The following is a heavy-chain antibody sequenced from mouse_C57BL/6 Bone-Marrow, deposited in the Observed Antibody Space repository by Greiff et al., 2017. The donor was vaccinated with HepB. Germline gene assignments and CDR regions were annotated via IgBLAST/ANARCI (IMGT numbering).Heavy chain of an antibody. V-gene: IGHV1-72*01. CDR1: GYTFTSYW. CDR3: ARLDSSGFSWFAY. J-gene: IGHJ3*01. CDR2: IDPKSGGT. Sequence: VQLQQPGAELVKPGASVKLSCKASGYTFTSYWMHWVKQRPGRGLEWIGRIDPKSGGTKYNEKFKSKATLTVDKPSSTAYMQLSSLTSEDSAVYYCARLDSSGFSWFAYWGQGTLGTVSA. D-gene: IGHD3-2*02.